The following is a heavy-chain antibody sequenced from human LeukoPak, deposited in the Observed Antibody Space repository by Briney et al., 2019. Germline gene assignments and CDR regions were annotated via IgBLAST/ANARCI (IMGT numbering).Heavy chain of an antibody. CDR1: GFTFSTYA. J-gene: IGHJ4*02. V-gene: IGHV3-23*01. CDR3: AKSIGGVVVVAADY. CDR2: ISGSGGST. Sequence: GSLRLSCAASGFTFSTYAMTWVRQAPGKGLEWVSVISGSGGSTYYADSVKGRFTLSRDNSKNTLYLQMNSLRVEDTAVYYCAKSIGGVVVVAADYWGQGTLVTVSS. D-gene: IGHD2-15*01.